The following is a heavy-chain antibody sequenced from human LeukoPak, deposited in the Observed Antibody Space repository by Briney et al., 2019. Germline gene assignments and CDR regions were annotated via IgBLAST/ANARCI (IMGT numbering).Heavy chain of an antibody. CDR2: FDPEDGET. V-gene: IGHV1-24*01. CDR1: GYTLTELS. J-gene: IGHJ4*02. CDR3: ARSTYFLQSFDY. D-gene: IGHD5-24*01. Sequence: ASVKVSCKVSGYTLTELSMHWVRQAPGKGLEWMGGFDPEDGETIYAQKFQGRVTMTEDTSTDTAYMELSSLRSEDTAVYYCARSTYFLQSFDYWGQGTLVTVSS.